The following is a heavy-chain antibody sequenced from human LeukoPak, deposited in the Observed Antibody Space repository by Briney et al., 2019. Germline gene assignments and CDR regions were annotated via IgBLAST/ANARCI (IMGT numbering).Heavy chain of an antibody. CDR2: IYHTGSA. Sequence: SETLSLTCAVSGASISSSNWWSWVRQPPGKGLEWIGEIYHTGSANYNPSLKSRVTISADKSKNQFSLQLSSATAADTAVYYCARVYSGSDYWGQGTLVTVSS. V-gene: IGHV4-4*02. CDR1: GASISSSNW. J-gene: IGHJ4*02. D-gene: IGHD1-26*01. CDR3: ARVYSGSDY.